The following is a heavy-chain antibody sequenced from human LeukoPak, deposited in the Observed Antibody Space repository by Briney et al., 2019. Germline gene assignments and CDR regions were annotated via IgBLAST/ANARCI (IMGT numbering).Heavy chain of an antibody. CDR3: AFTRSGYFDY. Sequence: GGSLRLSCAASGFSVSNNYMSWVRQAPGKGLEWVSVIYSGGSTYYADSVKGRFTISRDNSKNTLYLQMNSLRAEDTAVYYCAFTRSGYFDYWGQGTLVTVSS. CDR1: GFSVSNNY. V-gene: IGHV3-53*01. CDR2: IYSGGST. D-gene: IGHD2-15*01. J-gene: IGHJ4*02.